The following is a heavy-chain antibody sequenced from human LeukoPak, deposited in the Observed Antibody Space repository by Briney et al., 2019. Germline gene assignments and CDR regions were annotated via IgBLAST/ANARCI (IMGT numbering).Heavy chain of an antibody. D-gene: IGHD3-3*02. CDR2: IKEDGSKK. V-gene: IGHV3-7*01. J-gene: IGHJ4*02. CDR1: GFTLSSYW. Sequence: GGSLRLSCGASGFTLSSYWMTWVRQAPGKGLEWVANIKEDGSKKDYVESVRGRFTISRDNAENSLYLQMNSLRAEDTAVYYCAKDINMTPDYFDYWGQGTLVTVSS. CDR3: AKDINMTPDYFDY.